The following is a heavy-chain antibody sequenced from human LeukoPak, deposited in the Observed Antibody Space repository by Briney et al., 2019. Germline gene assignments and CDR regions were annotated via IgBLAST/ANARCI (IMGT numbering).Heavy chain of an antibody. Sequence: SETLSLTCTVSGGSISSYYWSWIRQPPGKGLEWIGYIYYSGSTNYNPSLKSRVTISVDTSKNQFSLKLSSVTAADTAVYYCANFADYGDYVYYFDYWGQGTLVTVSS. CDR1: GGSISSYY. V-gene: IGHV4-59*12. J-gene: IGHJ4*02. CDR3: ANFADYGDYVYYFDY. CDR2: IYYSGST. D-gene: IGHD4-17*01.